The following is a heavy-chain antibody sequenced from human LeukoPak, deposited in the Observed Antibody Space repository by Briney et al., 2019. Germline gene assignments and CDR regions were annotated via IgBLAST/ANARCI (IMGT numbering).Heavy chain of an antibody. CDR1: GLTFSSYA. V-gene: IGHV3-23*01. CDR2: ISGSTGRI. CDR3: ARDGGVASFDY. J-gene: IGHJ4*02. D-gene: IGHD3-16*01. Sequence: GGSLRLSCAASGLTFSSYAMSWVRQAPGKGLEWVSAISGSTGRIYYADSVKGRFTISRDNSKNTLYLQMSSLRAEDTAVYYCARDGGVASFDYWGQGTLVTVSS.